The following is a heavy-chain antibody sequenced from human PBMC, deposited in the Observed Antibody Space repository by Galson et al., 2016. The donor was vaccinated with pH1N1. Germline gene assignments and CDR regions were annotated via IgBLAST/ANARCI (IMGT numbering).Heavy chain of an antibody. CDR3: AKARATGIVNNGAFEY. Sequence: SLRLSCAASGFTFRNYGMSWVRQAPGKGLEWVSAITFTGGSTYYADDVKGRFTISRDTSKNTLYLQMKSLGVEDTAGYYCAKARATGIVNNGAFEYWGQGTLVTVSS. V-gene: IGHV3-23*01. D-gene: IGHD1-14*01. CDR2: ITFTGGST. J-gene: IGHJ4*02. CDR1: GFTFRNYG.